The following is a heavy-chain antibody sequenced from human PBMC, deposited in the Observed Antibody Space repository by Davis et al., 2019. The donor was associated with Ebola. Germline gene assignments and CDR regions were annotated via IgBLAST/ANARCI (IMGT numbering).Heavy chain of an antibody. V-gene: IGHV5-51*01. CDR1: GYSFTSYW. CDR3: ARREMATKALDY. Sequence: KVSCKGSGYSFTSYWIGWVRQMPGKGLEWMGIIYPGDSDTRYSPSFQGQVTISADKSISTAYVQWSSLKASDTAMYYCARREMATKALDYWGQGTLVTVSS. J-gene: IGHJ4*02. CDR2: IYPGDSDT. D-gene: IGHD5-24*01.